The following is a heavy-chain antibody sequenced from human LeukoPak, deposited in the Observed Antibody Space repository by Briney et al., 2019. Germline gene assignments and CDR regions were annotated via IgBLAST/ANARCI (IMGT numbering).Heavy chain of an antibody. CDR3: AREDCSGCSCFPPIDY. V-gene: IGHV1-18*01. J-gene: IGHJ4*02. CDR1: GYTFTSYG. D-gene: IGHD2-15*01. CDR2: ISAYNGNT. Sequence: ASVKVSCKASGYTFTSYGISWVRQAAGQGLEWMGWISAYNGNTNYAQKLQGRVTMTTDTSTSTAYMELRSLRSDDTAVYYCAREDCSGCSCFPPIDYWGQGTRVTVSS.